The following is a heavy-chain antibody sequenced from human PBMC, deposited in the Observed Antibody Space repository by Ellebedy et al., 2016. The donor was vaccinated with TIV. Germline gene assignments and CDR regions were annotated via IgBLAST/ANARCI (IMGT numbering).Heavy chain of an antibody. CDR1: VGSISSGYHYS. Sequence: MPSETLSLTCAVSVGSISSGYHYSWSWIRKVPGKGLEWIGYIYHSWGTYYNPSLKSRVTISVDRSRDQFSLKLSSVTAADTAVYYCARSGPFLEWLTFDYWGQGTLVTVSS. J-gene: IGHJ4*02. V-gene: IGHV4-30-2*01. CDR2: IYHSWGT. CDR3: ARSGPFLEWLTFDY. D-gene: IGHD3-3*02.